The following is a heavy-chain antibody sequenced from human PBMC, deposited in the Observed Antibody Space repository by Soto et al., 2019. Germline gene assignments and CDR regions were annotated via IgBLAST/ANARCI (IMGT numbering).Heavy chain of an antibody. CDR1: AYFFTNYW. CDR3: ASSSSGWHLNN. CDR2: IYPGGSET. V-gene: IGHV5-51*03. J-gene: IGHJ4*02. D-gene: IGHD6-19*01. Sequence: EAQLVQSGAEVKKPGESLKISCKASAYFFTNYWDGWVRQMLGKGLEWMGIIYPGGSETRYSPSFQGQVTISVDKSISTAYLQWSSLKASDTAIYYCASSSSGWHLNNWGQGSRVTVSS.